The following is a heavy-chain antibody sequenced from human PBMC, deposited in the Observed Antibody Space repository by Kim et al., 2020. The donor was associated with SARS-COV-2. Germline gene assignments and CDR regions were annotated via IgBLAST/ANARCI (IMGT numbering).Heavy chain of an antibody. CDR1: GFTFMNYA. V-gene: IGHV3-23*01. CDR2: TSSSGGTT. Sequence: GGSLRLSCAASGFTFMNYAMNWVRQAPGKGLEWVSGTSSSGGTTYYADSVKGRFTISRDNSKNTLYLQMNSLRAEDSAVYYCARGLASIAASGLVDYWGQGTLVTVSS. CDR3: ARGLASIAASGLVDY. J-gene: IGHJ4*02. D-gene: IGHD6-13*01.